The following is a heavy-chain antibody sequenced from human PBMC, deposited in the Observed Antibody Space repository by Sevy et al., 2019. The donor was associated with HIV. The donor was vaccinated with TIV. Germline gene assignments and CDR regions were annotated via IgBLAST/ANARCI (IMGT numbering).Heavy chain of an antibody. D-gene: IGHD3-22*01. V-gene: IGHV4-31*03. CDR2: IYRSGSA. CDR3: ATHPNYYDSTGFPHGLNI. Sequence: SETLSLTCTVSGGSINTGGYYWSWIRQHPGKGLEWIGYIYRSGSAFYNPSLESRVTISVDTSKNQFSLKLSSVTAAERAVYYCATHPNYYDSTGFPHGLNIWGQGTMVTVSS. CDR1: GGSINTGGYY. J-gene: IGHJ3*02.